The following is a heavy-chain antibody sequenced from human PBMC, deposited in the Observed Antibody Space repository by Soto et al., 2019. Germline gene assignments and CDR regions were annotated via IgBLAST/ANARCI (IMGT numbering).Heavy chain of an antibody. V-gene: IGHV1-8*01. Sequence: QVQLVQSGAEVKKPGASVKVSCKASGYIFTSYDINWVRQATGQGLEWVGWMNPKSDNTGYAQKFEGRVTMTRNTSISTAYMELSSLRSEDTAVYYCARAPEYSSTWDFYYYYMDVWGNGTTVAVS. CDR1: GYIFTSYD. J-gene: IGHJ6*03. CDR3: ARAPEYSSTWDFYYYYMDV. CDR2: MNPKSDNT. D-gene: IGHD6-13*01.